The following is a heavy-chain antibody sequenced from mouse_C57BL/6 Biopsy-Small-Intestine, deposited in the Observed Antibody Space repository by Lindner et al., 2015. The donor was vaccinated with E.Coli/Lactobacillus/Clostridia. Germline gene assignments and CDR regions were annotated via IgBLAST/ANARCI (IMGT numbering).Heavy chain of an antibody. V-gene: IGHV1-80*01. CDR2: IYPGDGDT. CDR1: GYAFSSYW. J-gene: IGHJ1*03. D-gene: IGHD2-3*01. Sequence: VQLQESGAELVKPGASVKISCKASGYAFSSYWMNWVKQRPGKGLEWIGQIYPGDGDTNYNGKFKGKATLTADKSSSTAYMQLSSLTSEDSAVYFCARGHDGYYGHFDVWGTGTTVTVSS. CDR3: ARGHDGYYGHFDV.